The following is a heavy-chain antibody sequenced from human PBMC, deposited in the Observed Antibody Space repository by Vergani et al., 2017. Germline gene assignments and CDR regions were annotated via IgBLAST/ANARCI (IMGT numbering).Heavy chain of an antibody. D-gene: IGHD3-22*01. Sequence: QVQLVESGGGEVQPGRSLRLSCSAAGFPFSDYGVHWVRQAPGKGLEWVSVISYDGNKKNYADSVKGRFTISRDNSKNTLYLQMNSLRAEDTAVYYCAKSSGYFYYYYGMDVWGQXP. CDR3: AKSSGYFYYYYGMDV. CDR2: ISYDGNKK. V-gene: IGHV3-30*18. CDR1: GFPFSDYG. J-gene: IGHJ6*02.